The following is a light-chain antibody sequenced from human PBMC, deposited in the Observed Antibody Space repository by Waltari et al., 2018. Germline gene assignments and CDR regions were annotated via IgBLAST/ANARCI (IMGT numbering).Light chain of an antibody. CDR1: QTISYTT. V-gene: IGKV3-20*01. CDR3: QHYGTSSWT. CDR2: GAA. J-gene: IGKJ1*01. Sequence: EIVLTQSPGTLYLSPGDRATLSCRSSQTISYTTLAWYQKKPGQGPRLLIYGAANRPTGVPSRFSGSGSGQDFTLAISRLEPDDFAVYYCQHYGTSSWTFGQGTKVEVK.